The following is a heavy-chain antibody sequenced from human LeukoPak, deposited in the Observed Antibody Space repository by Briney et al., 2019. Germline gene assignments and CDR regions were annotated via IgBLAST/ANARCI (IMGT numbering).Heavy chain of an antibody. V-gene: IGHV4-38-2*01. CDR2: IYHSGSS. J-gene: IGHJ4*02. CDR1: GYSISSGDY. D-gene: IGHD3-22*01. Sequence: PSETLSLTCAVSGYSISSGDYWGWIRQPPRKGLEWIGGIYHSGSSYYNPSLKSRVTISVDTSKNQFSLKLTYVTAADTAVYYCARVDTSIDWGQGALVTVSS. CDR3: ARVDTSID.